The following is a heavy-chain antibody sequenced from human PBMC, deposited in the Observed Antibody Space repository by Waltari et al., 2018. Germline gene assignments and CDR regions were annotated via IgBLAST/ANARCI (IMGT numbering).Heavy chain of an antibody. CDR3: ARDRPYSGSYPFDY. CDR2: IWYDGSNK. D-gene: IGHD1-26*01. Sequence: AASGFTFSSYGMHWVRQAPGKGLEWVAVIWYDGSNKYYADSVKGRFTISRDNSKNTLYLQMNSLRAEDTAVYYCARDRPYSGSYPFDYWGQGTLVTVSS. CDR1: GFTFSSYG. V-gene: IGHV3-33*01. J-gene: IGHJ4*02.